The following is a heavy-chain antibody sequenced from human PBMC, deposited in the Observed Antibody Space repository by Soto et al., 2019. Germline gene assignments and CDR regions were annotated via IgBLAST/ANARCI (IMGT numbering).Heavy chain of an antibody. CDR3: AAPRGIYYDS. V-gene: IGHV4-59*12. Sequence: SEKLSLTCTVYGGCIRRYYWSWIRQPPGKGLEWIGYIYYSGSTNYNPSLKSRVTISVDTSKNQFSLKLSSVTAADTAVYYCAAPRGIYYDSRGEGPLVTAPQ. CDR1: GGCIRRYY. J-gene: IGHJ4*02. CDR2: IYYSGST.